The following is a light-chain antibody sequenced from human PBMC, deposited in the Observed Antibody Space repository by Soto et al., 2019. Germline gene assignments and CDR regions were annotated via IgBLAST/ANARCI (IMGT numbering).Light chain of an antibody. V-gene: IGKV3-11*01. Sequence: EIVLTQSPATLSLSPGERATLSCRASQSVGTYLAWYQQKPGQAPSLVIHDASNRASGIPARFSGSGSGTDFTLTISSLEPEDFAVYYCHHRSNWPATFGQGTKVETK. J-gene: IGKJ1*01. CDR2: DAS. CDR3: HHRSNWPAT. CDR1: QSVGTY.